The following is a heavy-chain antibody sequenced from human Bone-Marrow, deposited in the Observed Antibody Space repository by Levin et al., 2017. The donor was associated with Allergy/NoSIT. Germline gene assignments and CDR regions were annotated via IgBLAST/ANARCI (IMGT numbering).Heavy chain of an antibody. V-gene: IGHV3-15*01. CDR2: IKSKTDGGTT. CDR1: GFTFSNAW. D-gene: IGHD3-22*01. J-gene: IGHJ4*02. Sequence: GGSLRLSCAASGFTFSNAWMSWVRQAPGKGLEWVGRIKSKTDGGTTDYAAPVKGRFTISRDDSKNTLYLQMNSLKTEDTAVYYCTTQTTYYYDSSGYYQGRVDYWGQGTLVTVSS. CDR3: TTQTTYYYDSSGYYQGRVDY.